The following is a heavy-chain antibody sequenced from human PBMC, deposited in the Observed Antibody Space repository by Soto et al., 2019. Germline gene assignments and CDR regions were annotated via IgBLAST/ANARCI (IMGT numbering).Heavy chain of an antibody. Sequence: PAETLCLTCAVSGFSISSGCIRGCLRPPPRKVLGWVGIIYHGRNNYYTASLKSRVTISIDKSKNQLYLKMSTLTAADTAVYYCATDRMAIDYYYYGMDDWGQGTTVTVSS. CDR3: ATDRMAIDYYYYGMDD. CDR2: IYHGRNN. J-gene: IGHJ6*02. D-gene: IGHD2-21*01. V-gene: IGHV4-38-2*02. CDR1: GFSISSGCI.